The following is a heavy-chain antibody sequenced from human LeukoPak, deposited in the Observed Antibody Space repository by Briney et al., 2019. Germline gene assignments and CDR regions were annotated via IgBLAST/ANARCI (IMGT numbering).Heavy chain of an antibody. D-gene: IGHD3-10*01. V-gene: IGHV3-7*03. CDR2: IKEGGSET. Sequence: PGGSLRLSCAVSGFTFSHYWMTWVRQAPGKGLEWVANIKEGGSETYYVDSVKGRFTISRDNAKNSVFLQMNSLRAEDTAVYYCARRSRDYYGSGRARPGHYYYYMDVWGKGTTVTVSS. J-gene: IGHJ6*03. CDR3: ARRSRDYYGSGRARPGHYYYYMDV. CDR1: GFTFSHYW.